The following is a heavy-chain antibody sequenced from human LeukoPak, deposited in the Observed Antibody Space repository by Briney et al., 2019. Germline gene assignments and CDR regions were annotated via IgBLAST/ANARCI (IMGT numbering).Heavy chain of an antibody. D-gene: IGHD6-19*01. V-gene: IGHV4-39*07. CDR1: GFSFSDSY. CDR3: ARGSSVVRLFDY. CDR2: IYYSGST. Sequence: GSLRLSCVVSGFSFSDSYMTWIRQPPGKGLEWIGSIYYSGSTYYNPSLKSRVTISVDTSKNQFSLKLSSVTAADTAVYYCARGSSVVRLFDYWGQGTLVTVSS. J-gene: IGHJ4*02.